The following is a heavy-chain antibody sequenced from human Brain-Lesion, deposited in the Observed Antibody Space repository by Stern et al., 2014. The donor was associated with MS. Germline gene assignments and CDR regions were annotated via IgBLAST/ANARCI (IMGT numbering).Heavy chain of an antibody. CDR1: GGSISSDNYY. CDR2: IYYSGTT. V-gene: IGHV4-31*03. CDR3: ARDHFTTSLDV. J-gene: IGHJ6*02. Sequence: QVQLVESGPGLVKPSQTLSLTRTVSGGSISSDNYYWTWIRQHPGKGLEWIGHIYYSGTTYYNPSLKSRVSITVDTSQNLFSLRLSSVTAADTAVYYCARDHFTTSLDVWGHGTTVTVS. D-gene: IGHD3-22*01.